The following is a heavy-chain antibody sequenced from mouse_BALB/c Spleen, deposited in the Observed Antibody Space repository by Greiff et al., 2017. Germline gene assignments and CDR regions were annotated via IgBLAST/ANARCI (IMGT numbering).Heavy chain of an antibody. D-gene: IGHD4-1*01. J-gene: IGHJ3*01. Sequence: EVKLQESGPGLVKPSQSLSLTCSVTGYSITSGYYWNWIRQFPGNKLEWMGYISYDGSNNYNPSLKNRISITRDTSKNQFFLKLNSVTTEDTATYYCARANWDAWFAYGGQGTLVTVSA. CDR1: GYSITSGYY. CDR2: ISYDGSN. V-gene: IGHV3-6*02. CDR3: ARANWDAWFAY.